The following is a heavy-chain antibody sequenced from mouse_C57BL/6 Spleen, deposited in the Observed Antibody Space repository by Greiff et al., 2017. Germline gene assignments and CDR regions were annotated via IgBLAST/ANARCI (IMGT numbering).Heavy chain of an antibody. D-gene: IGHD1-1*01. CDR1: GYAFSSYW. Sequence: QVQLKESGAELVKPGASVKISCKASGYAFSSYWMNWVKQRPGKGLEWIGQIYPGDGDTNYNGKFKGKATLTADKSSSTAYMQLSSLTSEDSAVYFCARGIYYYGSSYYFDYGGQGTTLTVSS. CDR3: ARGIYYYGSSYYFDY. J-gene: IGHJ2*01. CDR2: IYPGDGDT. V-gene: IGHV1-80*01.